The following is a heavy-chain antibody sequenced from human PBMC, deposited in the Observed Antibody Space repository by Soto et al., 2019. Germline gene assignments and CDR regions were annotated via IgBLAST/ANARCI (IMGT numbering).Heavy chain of an antibody. J-gene: IGHJ6*02. CDR2: VSPKTGET. D-gene: IGHD2-15*01. CDR3: ARRPMWRHVAQDYGMDV. CDR1: GYPFNGYY. V-gene: IGHV1-2*02. Sequence: QVRLVQSGAEVKKPGASVTVSCKASGYPFNGYYIHWVRQAPGQGPEWMGWVSPKTGETHYIQKFQGRVTMTPETATSTAYMELSGLRYDDTAVYDCARRPMWRHVAQDYGMDVWGRGTTVTVS.